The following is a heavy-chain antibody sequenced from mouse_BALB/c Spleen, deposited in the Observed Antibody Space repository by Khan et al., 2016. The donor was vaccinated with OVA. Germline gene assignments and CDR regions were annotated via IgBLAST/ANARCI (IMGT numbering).Heavy chain of an antibody. V-gene: IGHV1-5*01. CDR1: GYSFTSYW. CDR3: IRASYYGSSWYFDV. J-gene: IGHJ1*01. CDR2: IYPGNSDT. D-gene: IGHD1-1*01. Sequence: VQLKQSGTVLARPGASVKMSCKASGYSFTSYWMHWVKQRPGQGLEWIGAIYPGNSDTSYNQKFKGKAKLTAVTSASTAFMELSSLTNEEFAVYYYIRASYYGSSWYFDVWGAGTTVTVSS.